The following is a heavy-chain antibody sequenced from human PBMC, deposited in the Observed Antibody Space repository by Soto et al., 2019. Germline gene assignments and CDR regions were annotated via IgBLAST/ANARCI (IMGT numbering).Heavy chain of an antibody. CDR3: AKDPEGPRGAFDI. CDR2: ISGSGGST. Sequence: EVQLLESGGGLVQPGGSLRLSCAASGFTFSSYAMSWVRQAPGKGLEWVSAISGSGGSTYYADSVKGRFTISRDNSKNTLYLQMNIMRAEDTAVYYCAKDPEGPRGAFDIWGQGTMVTVS. CDR1: GFTFSSYA. J-gene: IGHJ3*02. V-gene: IGHV3-23*01.